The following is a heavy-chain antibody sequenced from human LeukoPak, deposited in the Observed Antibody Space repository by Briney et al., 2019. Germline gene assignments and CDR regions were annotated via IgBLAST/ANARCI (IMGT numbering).Heavy chain of an antibody. J-gene: IGHJ6*02. CDR3: ARLPTYYYYGMDV. Sequence: ASVKVSCKASGHTFTGYYMHWVRQASGQGLEWMGWINPNSGGTNYAQKFQGRVTMTRDTSISTAYMELSRLRSDDTAVYYCARLPTYYYYGMDVWGQGTTVTVSS. CDR1: GHTFTGYY. V-gene: IGHV1-2*02. CDR2: INPNSGGT.